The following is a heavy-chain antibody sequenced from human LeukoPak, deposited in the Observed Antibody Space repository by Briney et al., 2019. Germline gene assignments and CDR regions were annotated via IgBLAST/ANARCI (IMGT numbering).Heavy chain of an antibody. J-gene: IGHJ3*02. D-gene: IGHD6-13*01. CDR3: ARDRRTAAGTGAFDI. CDR2: ISGSGGST. Sequence: GGSLRLSCAASGISVSTNYMTWIRQAPGKGLEWVSAISGSGGSTYYADSVKGRFTISRDNSKNTLYLQMNSLRAEDTAVYYCARDRRTAAGTGAFDIWGQGTMVTVSS. CDR1: GISVSTNY. V-gene: IGHV3-23*01.